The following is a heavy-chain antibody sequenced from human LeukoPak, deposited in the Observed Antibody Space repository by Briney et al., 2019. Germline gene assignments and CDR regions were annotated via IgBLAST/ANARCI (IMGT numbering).Heavy chain of an antibody. CDR2: IYYSGST. D-gene: IGHD3-10*01. CDR3: ARGSPHYGSGSYYRKDKYYFDY. CDR1: GGSISSGGYS. V-gene: IGHV4-30-4*07. J-gene: IGHJ4*02. Sequence: PSETLSLTWAVSGGSISSGGYSWSWIRQPPGKGLEWIGYIYYSGSTYYNPSLRSRVTISIDTSKNQFSLKLSSVTAADTAVYYCARGSPHYGSGSYYRKDKYYFDYWGQGTLVTVSS.